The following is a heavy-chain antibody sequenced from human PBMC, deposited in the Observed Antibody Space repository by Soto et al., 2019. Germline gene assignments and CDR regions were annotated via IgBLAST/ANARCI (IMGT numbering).Heavy chain of an antibody. J-gene: IGHJ3*02. Sequence: GASLKVYCKAAGYALTADARHWVRQVPGQRFEWMGWIFTDNGDTVYSQNFQGRVTITRDTSANTAYMDLSSLTSEDTAIYYCARGYQGSFDMWGQGTMVTVSS. CDR3: ARGYQGSFDM. V-gene: IGHV1-3*04. CDR1: GYALTADA. CDR2: IFTDNGDT. D-gene: IGHD2-2*01.